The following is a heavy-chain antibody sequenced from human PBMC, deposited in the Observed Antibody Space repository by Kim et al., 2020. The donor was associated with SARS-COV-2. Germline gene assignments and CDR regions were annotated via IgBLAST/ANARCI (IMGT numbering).Heavy chain of an antibody. J-gene: IGHJ4*02. V-gene: IGHV4-31*03. CDR1: GGSISSGGYY. D-gene: IGHD1-26*01. Sequence: SETLSLTCTVSGGSISSGGYYWSWIRQHPGKGLECIGYIYYSGSTYYNPSLKSRVTISVDTSKNQFSLKLSSVTAADTAVYYCARDRSGSYLFDYWGQGTLVTVSS. CDR2: IYYSGST. CDR3: ARDRSGSYLFDY.